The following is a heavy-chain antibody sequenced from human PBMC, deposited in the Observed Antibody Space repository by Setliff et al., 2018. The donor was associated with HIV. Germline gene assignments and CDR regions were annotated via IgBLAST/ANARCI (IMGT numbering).Heavy chain of an antibody. CDR3: AREHYSYESPFDY. D-gene: IGHD5-18*01. Sequence: LRLSCEASGFTFRKYWMHWVRQAPGKGLVWVSRILSDGSSTTYADSVKGRFTISRDNAKNTLYLQMNSLRAEDTAVYYCAREHYSYESPFDYWGQGILVTVSS. V-gene: IGHV3-74*01. CDR2: ILSDGSST. J-gene: IGHJ4*02. CDR1: GFTFRKYW.